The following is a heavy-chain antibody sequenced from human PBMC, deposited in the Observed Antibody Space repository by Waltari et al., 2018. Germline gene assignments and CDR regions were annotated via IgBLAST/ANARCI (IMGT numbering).Heavy chain of an antibody. CDR2: INPKSGAT. CDR3: ARDLFPNFWSGYGFDI. D-gene: IGHD3-3*01. J-gene: IGHJ3*02. V-gene: IGHV1-2*02. Sequence: QVHLVQSGAEVKKPGASVRVSCKTSGCTFSDYYIYWVRQAPGQGLEWMGWINPKSGATNPAQKFQGRVTLTRDTSTSTVYMELRGLTSDDTAIFYCARDLFPNFWSGYGFDIWGQGTKVTVSS. CDR1: GCTFSDYY.